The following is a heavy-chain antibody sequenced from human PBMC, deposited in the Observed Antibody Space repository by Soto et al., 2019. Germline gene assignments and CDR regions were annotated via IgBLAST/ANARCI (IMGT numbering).Heavy chain of an antibody. J-gene: IGHJ4*02. D-gene: IGHD2-2*01. Sequence: PGGSLRLSCAASGFTFSNAWMSWVRQAPGKGLEWVGRIKSKTDGGTTDYAATVKGRFTISRDDSKNTLYLQMNSLKTEDTAVYYCTTVVPAAVYFDYWGQGTLVTVSS. CDR2: IKSKTDGGTT. V-gene: IGHV3-15*01. CDR3: TTVVPAAVYFDY. CDR1: GFTFSNAW.